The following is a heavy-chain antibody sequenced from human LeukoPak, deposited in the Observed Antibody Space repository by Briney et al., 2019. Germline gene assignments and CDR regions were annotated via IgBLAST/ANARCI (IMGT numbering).Heavy chain of an antibody. V-gene: IGHV3-30*04. D-gene: IGHD1-14*01. CDR3: ARDSGLLRRNHPFWID. Sequence: PGRSLRLTCSASGFTFGGYAMHWVRQSPGKGPEWVALISYDGSNKYYADSVKGRFTISRDNSKNTLYLQMNSLRAEDTAVYYCARDSGLLRRNHPFWIDWGQGTLVTVSS. CDR1: GFTFGGYA. CDR2: ISYDGSNK. J-gene: IGHJ4*02.